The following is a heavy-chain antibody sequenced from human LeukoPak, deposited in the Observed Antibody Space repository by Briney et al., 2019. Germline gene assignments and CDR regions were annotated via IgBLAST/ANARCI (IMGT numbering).Heavy chain of an antibody. V-gene: IGHV3-33*01. CDR2: IWYDGSNK. D-gene: IGHD3-16*01. Sequence: GRSLRLSCAASGFTFSSYGMHWVRQAPGKGLEWVAVIWYDGSNKYYADSVKGQFTISRDNSKNTLYLQMNSLRAEDTAVYYCARDEVRLGESNDAFDIWGQGTMVTVSS. J-gene: IGHJ3*02. CDR1: GFTFSSYG. CDR3: ARDEVRLGESNDAFDI.